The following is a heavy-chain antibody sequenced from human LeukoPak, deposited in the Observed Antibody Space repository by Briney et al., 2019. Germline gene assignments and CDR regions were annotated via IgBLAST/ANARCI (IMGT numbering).Heavy chain of an antibody. CDR1: GGSISSGGYY. CDR2: IYYSGST. V-gene: IGHV4-31*03. Sequence: PSETLSLTCTVSGGSISSGGYYWSWIRQHPGKGLEWIGYIYYSGSTYYNPSLKSRVTISVDTSKNQFSLKLSSVTAADTAVYCCARVQMSRGAFDIWGQGTMVTVSS. CDR3: ARVQMSRGAFDI. D-gene: IGHD5-24*01. J-gene: IGHJ3*02.